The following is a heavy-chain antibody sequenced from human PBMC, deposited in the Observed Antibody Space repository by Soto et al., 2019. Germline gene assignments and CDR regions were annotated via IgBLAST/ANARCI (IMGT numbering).Heavy chain of an antibody. CDR2: MNQSGNT. V-gene: IGHV4-34*01. J-gene: IGHJ5*01. CDR3: ARGIFDITIFGRVRRHRTWFDS. D-gene: IGHD3-3*01. Sequence: QVQLQQWGAGLSKPSETLSLTCAVYGGSFSGYYWSWIRQPPGKGLEWIGEMNQSGNTNCNPSLKSCVNIVVGPSNNPFSLELSSVTAAETAVYYCARGIFDITIFGRVRRHRTWFDSWGQGTLVTVSS. CDR1: GGSFSGYY.